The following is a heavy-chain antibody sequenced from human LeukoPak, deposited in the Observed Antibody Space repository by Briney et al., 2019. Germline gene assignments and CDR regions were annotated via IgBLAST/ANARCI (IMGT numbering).Heavy chain of an antibody. V-gene: IGHV1-69*04. D-gene: IGHD4-23*01. CDR3: ARATVEKTPFDY. CDR1: GGTFSSYA. CDR2: IIPILGIA. J-gene: IGHJ4*02. Sequence: ASVKVSCKASGGTFSSYAISWVRQAPGQGLEWMGRIIPILGIANYAQKFQGRVTITADKSTSTAYMELSSLRSEDTAVYYCARATVEKTPFDYWGQGTLVTVSS.